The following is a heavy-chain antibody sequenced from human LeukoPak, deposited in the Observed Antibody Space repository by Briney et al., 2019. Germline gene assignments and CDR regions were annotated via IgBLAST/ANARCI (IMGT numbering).Heavy chain of an antibody. CDR3: AKSVGWVKYYFDY. V-gene: IGHV3-23*01. CDR1: GITFNNYA. J-gene: IGHJ4*02. CDR2: ISGSGGVT. D-gene: IGHD6-19*01. Sequence: PGGSLRLSCAASGITFNNYAMSWVRQAPGKGLEWVSDISGSGGVTHYADSVKGRFTISRDNSKNTPYLQMNSLRAEDTAVYYCAKSVGWVKYYFDYWGQGTLVTVSS.